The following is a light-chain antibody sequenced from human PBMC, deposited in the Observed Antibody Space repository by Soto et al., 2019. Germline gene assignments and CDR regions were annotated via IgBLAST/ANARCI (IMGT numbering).Light chain of an antibody. CDR3: QSYDSSLSGVV. Sequence: QSVLTQPPSCFGPQGRRVTFSGVGGDSNIGAYDVQWYQQLPGRAPKILIHANRDRPSGVPDRFSGSKSDTSASLAITGLQAEDEADYYCQSYDSSLSGVVFGGGTKLIVL. CDR2: ANR. CDR1: DSNIGAYD. J-gene: IGLJ2*01. V-gene: IGLV1-40*01.